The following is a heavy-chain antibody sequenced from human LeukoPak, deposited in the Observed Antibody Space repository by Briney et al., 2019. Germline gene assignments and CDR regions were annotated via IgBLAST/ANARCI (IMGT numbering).Heavy chain of an antibody. CDR2: IGSDSGTT. CDR1: GFAFSSYD. J-gene: IGHJ2*01. Sequence: PGGSLRLSCAASGFAFSSYDMSWVRQAPGEGLEWVSAIGSDSGTTYADSVKGRFTISRDNSKYTLHLQMNSLRAEDTAIYYCAKTIPYWYFDLWGRGTLVTVSS. CDR3: AKTIPYWYFDL. D-gene: IGHD5-24*01. V-gene: IGHV3-23*01.